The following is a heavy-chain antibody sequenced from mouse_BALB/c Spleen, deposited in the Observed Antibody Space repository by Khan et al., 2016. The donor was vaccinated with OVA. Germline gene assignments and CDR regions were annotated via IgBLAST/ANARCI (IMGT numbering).Heavy chain of an antibody. Sequence: DLVKPGASVKLSCKASGYTFTSYWIHWIKQRPGQGLEWIGHISPGSGSAYYNEMFKGKATLTVDTSSSTAYFQLNSLSSEDSAVYFCVRSNYYGSSLYALDYWGQGTSVTVSS. D-gene: IGHD1-1*01. CDR3: VRSNYYGSSLYALDY. CDR1: GYTFTSYW. V-gene: IGHV1S41*01. J-gene: IGHJ4*01. CDR2: ISPGSGSA.